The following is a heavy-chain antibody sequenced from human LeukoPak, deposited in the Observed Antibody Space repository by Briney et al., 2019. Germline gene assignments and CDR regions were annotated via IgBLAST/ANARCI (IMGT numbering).Heavy chain of an antibody. D-gene: IGHD2-15*01. CDR1: GGSFSGYY. Sequence: SETLSLTCAVYGGSFSGYYWSWIRQPPGKGLEWIGEINHSGSTNYNPSLKSRVTISVDTSKNQFSLKLSSVTAADTAVYYCARGCCKLDLNWFDPWGQGTLVTVSS. CDR3: ARGCCKLDLNWFDP. J-gene: IGHJ5*02. CDR2: INHSGST. V-gene: IGHV4-34*01.